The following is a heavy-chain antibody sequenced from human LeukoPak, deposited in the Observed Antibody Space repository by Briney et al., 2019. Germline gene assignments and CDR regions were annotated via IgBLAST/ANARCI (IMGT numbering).Heavy chain of an antibody. CDR1: GISVSSNY. J-gene: IGHJ4*02. V-gene: IGHV3-53*04. CDR3: ARSGLAARRSFDY. D-gene: IGHD6-6*01. Sequence: GGSLRLSCAASGISVSSNYMNWVRQAPGKGLEWVSVIHSDGSKYYADSVKGRFTISRHNSKNTLNLQMNSLRSEDTAVYYCARSGLAARRSFDYWGQGTLVTVSS. CDR2: IHSDGSK.